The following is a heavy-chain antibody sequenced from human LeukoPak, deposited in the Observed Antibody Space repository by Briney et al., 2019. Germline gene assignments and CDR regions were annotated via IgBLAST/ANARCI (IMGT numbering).Heavy chain of an antibody. CDR1: GGSISSGSYY. V-gene: IGHV4-61*02. D-gene: IGHD2-21*02. J-gene: IGHJ2*01. Sequence: SQTLSLTCTVSGGSISSGSYYWRWIRQPAGKGLEWIGRIYTSGSTNYNPSLKSRVTISVDTSKNQFSLKLSSVTAADTAVYYCASCGGDCYSYWYFDLWGRGTLVTVSS. CDR2: IYTSGST. CDR3: ASCGGDCYSYWYFDL.